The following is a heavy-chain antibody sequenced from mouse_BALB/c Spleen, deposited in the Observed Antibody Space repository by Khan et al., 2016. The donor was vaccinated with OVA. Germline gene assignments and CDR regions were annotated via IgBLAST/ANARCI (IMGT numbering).Heavy chain of an antibody. D-gene: IGHD1-1*01. V-gene: IGHV3-2*02. J-gene: IGHJ2*01. CDR3: ARGNYYGYYFDY. Sequence: EVELVESGPGLVKPSQSLSLTCTVTGYSITSGYAWNWIRQFPGNKLEWMGYISYSGGTSYNPSLKSRISITRDTSKNQFFLQLNSVTTEDTAIYSCARGNYYGYYFDYWGQGTPLTVSS. CDR2: ISYSGGT. CDR1: GYSITSGYA.